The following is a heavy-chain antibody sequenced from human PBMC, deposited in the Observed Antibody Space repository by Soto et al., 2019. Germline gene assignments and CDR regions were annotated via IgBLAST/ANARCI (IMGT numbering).Heavy chain of an antibody. Sequence: GASVKLSCKASGYSFTSYGISWVRQAPGQGLEWMGWISAYNGNTNYAQKLQGRVTMTTDTSTSTAYMELRSLRSDDTAVYYCARDVVGTGPTDYWGQGTLVTVSS. D-gene: IGHD2-8*02. V-gene: IGHV1-18*01. CDR3: ARDVVGTGPTDY. J-gene: IGHJ4*02. CDR2: ISAYNGNT. CDR1: GYSFTSYG.